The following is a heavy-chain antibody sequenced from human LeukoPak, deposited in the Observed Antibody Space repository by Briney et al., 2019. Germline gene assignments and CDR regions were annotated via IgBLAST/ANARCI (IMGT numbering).Heavy chain of an antibody. J-gene: IGHJ4*02. D-gene: IGHD6-19*01. CDR2: INHSGST. CDR3: ARREQWLDGIDY. V-gene: IGHV4-34*01. CDR1: GGSFSGYY. Sequence: SETLSLTCAVYGGSFSGYYWSWIRQPPGKGLEWIGEINHSGSTNYNPSLKSRVTISVDTSKNQFSLKLSSVTAADTAVYYCARREQWLDGIDYWGQGTLVTVSS.